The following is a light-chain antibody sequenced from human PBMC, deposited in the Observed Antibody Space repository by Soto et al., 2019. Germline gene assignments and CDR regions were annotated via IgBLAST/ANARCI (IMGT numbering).Light chain of an antibody. Sequence: QSVLTQPASVSGSPGQSITISCTGTNSDLGGYNFVSWYQHHPGKAPKLMIYEGTKLSSGVSNRFSGSKSGNTASLTISGLQDEEEAAYYCCSYAGRTTWVFGGGTKVTV. J-gene: IGLJ3*02. CDR3: CSYAGRTTWV. V-gene: IGLV2-23*01. CDR2: EGT. CDR1: NSDLGGYNF.